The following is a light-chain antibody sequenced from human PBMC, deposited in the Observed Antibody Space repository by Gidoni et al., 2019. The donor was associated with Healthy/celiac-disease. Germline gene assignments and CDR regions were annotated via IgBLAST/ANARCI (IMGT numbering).Light chain of an antibody. CDR1: SSNIVSNT. Sequence: QSVLTQPPSASGTPGQRVTISCSGSSSNIVSNTVNCYQQPPGTAPKLLIYSNNMRPSGVPDRFSGSKSGTSASLAISGLQSEDEADYYCAAWDDSLNGSVVFGGGTKLTVL. J-gene: IGLJ2*01. CDR3: AAWDDSLNGSVV. V-gene: IGLV1-44*01. CDR2: SNN.